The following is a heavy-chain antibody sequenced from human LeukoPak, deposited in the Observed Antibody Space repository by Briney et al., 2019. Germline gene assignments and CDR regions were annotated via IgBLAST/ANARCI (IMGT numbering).Heavy chain of an antibody. V-gene: IGHV1-69*04. CDR1: GGTFSSYA. D-gene: IGHD3-22*01. Sequence: SVKVSCKASGGTFSSYAISWVRQAPGQGLEWMGRIIPIFGIANYAQKFPGRVTITADKSTSTAYMELSSLRSEDTAVYYCARAQGYYYDSSGYLDYWGQGTLVTVSS. CDR3: ARAQGYYYDSSGYLDY. CDR2: IIPIFGIA. J-gene: IGHJ4*02.